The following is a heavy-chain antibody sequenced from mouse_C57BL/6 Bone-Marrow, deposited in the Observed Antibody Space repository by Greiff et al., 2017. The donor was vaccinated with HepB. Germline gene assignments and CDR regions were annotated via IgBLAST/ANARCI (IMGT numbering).Heavy chain of an antibody. Sequence: EVKLQESGGGLVQPGGSMKLSCAASGFTFSDAWMDWVRQSPEKGLEWVAEIRNKANNHATYYAESVKGRFTISRDDSKISVYLQMNSLRAEDTGIYYCTSDDGYYVGFAYWGRGTLVTVSA. CDR3: TSDDGYYVGFAY. CDR2: IRNKANNHAT. J-gene: IGHJ3*01. D-gene: IGHD2-3*01. CDR1: GFTFSDAW. V-gene: IGHV6-6*01.